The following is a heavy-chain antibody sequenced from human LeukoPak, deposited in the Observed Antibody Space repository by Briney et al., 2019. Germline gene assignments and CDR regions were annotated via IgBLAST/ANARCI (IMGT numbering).Heavy chain of an antibody. J-gene: IGHJ4*02. D-gene: IGHD6-13*01. CDR2: ISGSGGST. V-gene: IGHV3-23*01. CDR1: GFTFSSYA. CDR3: AKRGQYSSSWYLVDY. Sequence: GGSLRLSCAASGFTFSSYAMSWVRQAPGKGLEWVSAISGSGGSTYYADSVKGQFTISRDNSKNTLYLQMNSLRAEDTAVYYCAKRGQYSSSWYLVDYWGQGTLVTVSS.